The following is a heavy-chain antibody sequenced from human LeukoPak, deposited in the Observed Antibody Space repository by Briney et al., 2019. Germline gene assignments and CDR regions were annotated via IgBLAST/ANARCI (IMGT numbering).Heavy chain of an antibody. D-gene: IGHD6-19*01. CDR2: IYDSGST. CDR1: GGSISSSSYY. J-gene: IGHJ4*02. V-gene: IGHV4-39*07. Sequence: SETLSLTCTVSGGSISSSSYYWGWLRQPPGKGLEWIGSIYDSGSTYYNPSLKSRVTIAVDTSKNQFSLKLSPVTAADTAVYYCARVIMSSSGWSRTRYFDYWGQGTLVTVSS. CDR3: ARVIMSSSGWSRTRYFDY.